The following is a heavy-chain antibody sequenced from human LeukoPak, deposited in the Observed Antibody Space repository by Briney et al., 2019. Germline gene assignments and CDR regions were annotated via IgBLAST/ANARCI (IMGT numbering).Heavy chain of an antibody. D-gene: IGHD3-3*01. J-gene: IGHJ4*02. V-gene: IGHV3-7*01. CDR2: IKQDGSEK. CDR1: GFTFTYW. Sequence: GGSLRLSCAASGFTFTYWMSWVRQAPGKGLEWVANIKQDGSEKYYVGSVKGRFTISRDNAKKSLYLQMNSLRAEDTAVYYCASGFLDDFWSGHFWGQGTQVTVSS. CDR3: ASGFLDDFWSGHF.